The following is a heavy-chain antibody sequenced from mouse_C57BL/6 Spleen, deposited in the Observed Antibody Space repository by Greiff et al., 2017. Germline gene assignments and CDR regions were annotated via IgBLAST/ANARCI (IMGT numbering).Heavy chain of an antibody. Sequence: QVQLKQSGAELAKPGASVKLSCKASGYTFTSYWMHWVKQRPGQGLEWIGYINPSSGYTKYNQKFKDKATLTADKSSSTAYMQLSSLTYEDSAVYYCANYCGNYVSAMDYWGQGASVTDSS. J-gene: IGHJ4*01. CDR2: INPSSGYT. V-gene: IGHV1-7*01. CDR1: GYTFTSYW. D-gene: IGHD2-1*01. CDR3: ANYCGNYVSAMDY.